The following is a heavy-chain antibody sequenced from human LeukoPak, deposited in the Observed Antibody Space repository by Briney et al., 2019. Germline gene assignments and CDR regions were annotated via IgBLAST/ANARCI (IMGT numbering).Heavy chain of an antibody. Sequence: ASVKVSCKASGYTFTSYGISWVRQAPGQGLEWVGWIGPYNGNTNYVQKLQGRVTMTTDTSTNTAYMELRSLRSGDTAIYYCARGGGSSSSGIDYWGQGTLVTVSS. CDR2: IGPYNGNT. CDR3: ARGGGSSSSGIDY. V-gene: IGHV1-18*01. D-gene: IGHD6-6*01. J-gene: IGHJ4*02. CDR1: GYTFTSYG.